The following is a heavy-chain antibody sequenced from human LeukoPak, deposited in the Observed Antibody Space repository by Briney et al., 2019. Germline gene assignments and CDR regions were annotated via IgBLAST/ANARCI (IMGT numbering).Heavy chain of an antibody. CDR1: GDSVSSSSTA. CDR3: AMEVGDYGYYWFDP. V-gene: IGHV6-1*01. Sequence: SQTLSLTCAISGDSVSSSSTAWNWIRQSPSRGLEWLGRTYYRSKWYNEYPISVKSRITINPDTSKNQFSLQLNSVTPEDTAVYYCAMEVGDYGYYWFDPWGQGTLVTVSS. CDR2: TYYRSKWYN. J-gene: IGHJ5*02. D-gene: IGHD4-17*01.